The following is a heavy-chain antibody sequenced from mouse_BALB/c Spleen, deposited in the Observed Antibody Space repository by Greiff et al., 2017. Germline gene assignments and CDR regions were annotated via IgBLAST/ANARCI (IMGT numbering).Heavy chain of an antibody. J-gene: IGHJ4*01. D-gene: IGHD2-1*01. CDR3: ARLVYYGNPDYAMDY. CDR2: ISYSGST. CDR1: GDSITSGY. Sequence: VQLQQSGPSLVKPSQTLSLTCSVTGDSITSGYWNWIRKFPGNKLEYMGYISYSGSTYYNPSLKSRISITRDTSKNQYYLQLNSVTTEDTATYYCARLVYYGNPDYAMDYWGQGTSVTVSS. V-gene: IGHV3-8*02.